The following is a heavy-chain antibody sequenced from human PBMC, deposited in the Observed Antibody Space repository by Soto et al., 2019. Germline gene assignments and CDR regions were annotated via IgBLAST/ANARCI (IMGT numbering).Heavy chain of an antibody. Sequence: EVRLLESGGGLIQPGGSLRLSCAASGFTFSSYVMSGVRQAPGTGLEWVSGISGSGTNTYYADSVKGRFTISRDNSKNTLYLQMTSLRAEDTAEYYCAKDNSPYSGYNSFDYWGEGTLVTVSS. V-gene: IGHV3-23*01. CDR2: ISGSGTNT. D-gene: IGHD5-12*01. CDR3: AKDNSPYSGYNSFDY. J-gene: IGHJ4*02. CDR1: GFTFSSYV.